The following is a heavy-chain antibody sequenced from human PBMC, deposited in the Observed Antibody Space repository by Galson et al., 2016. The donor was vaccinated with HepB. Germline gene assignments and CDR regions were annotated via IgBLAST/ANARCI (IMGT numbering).Heavy chain of an antibody. CDR1: GFTFTTYT. J-gene: IGHJ6*02. D-gene: IGHD1-26*01. CDR2: ISSNSDT. V-gene: IGHV3-21*01. Sequence: SLRLSCAASGFTFTTYTMNWVRQAPGQGLKWVSSISSNSDTYYTDSLKGRFTISRDNAKNSLYLQMNSLRAEDTAVYYCVVGSGTYFPNGMDVWGQGTTVTVSS. CDR3: VVGSGTYFPNGMDV.